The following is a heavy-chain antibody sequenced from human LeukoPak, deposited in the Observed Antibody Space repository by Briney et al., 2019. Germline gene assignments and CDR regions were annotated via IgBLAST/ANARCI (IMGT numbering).Heavy chain of an antibody. CDR2: IKQDGSEK. V-gene: IGHV3-7*01. J-gene: IGHJ6*03. D-gene: IGHD5-12*01. CDR1: EFTFITYW. Sequence: GGSLRLSCAASEFTFITYWMSWVRQAPGKGLEWVANIKQDGSEKYYVDSVKGRFTISRDNAKNSLYLQMNSLRAEDTAVYYCARVGYSGSFYYYYMDVWGKGTTVTISS. CDR3: ARVGYSGSFYYYYMDV.